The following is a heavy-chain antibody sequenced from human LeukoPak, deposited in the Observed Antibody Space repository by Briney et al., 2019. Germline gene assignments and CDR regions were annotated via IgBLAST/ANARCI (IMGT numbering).Heavy chain of an antibody. V-gene: IGHV4-34*01. CDR1: GGSFSGYY. D-gene: IGHD2-15*01. CDR3: ARGPGYCSGGSCYGGLYYFDY. Sequence: SETPSLTCAVYGGSFSGYYWSWIRQPPGKGLEWIGEINHSGSTNYNPSLKSRVTISVDTSKNQFSLKLSSVTAADTAVYYCARGPGYCSGGSCYGGLYYFDYWGQGTLVTVSS. J-gene: IGHJ4*02. CDR2: INHSGST.